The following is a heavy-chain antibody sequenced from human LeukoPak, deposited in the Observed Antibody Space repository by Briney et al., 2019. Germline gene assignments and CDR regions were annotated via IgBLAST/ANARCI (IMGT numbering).Heavy chain of an antibody. V-gene: IGHV1-2*02. Sequence: EASVKVSCKASGYTFTGYYLHWVRQAPGQGLEWVVWINPNNGGTNYAQTFQGRVTMTRDTSISTAYMELSRLRFDDTAVYYCARGGSRSSGAFDIWDQGTMVTVSS. CDR3: ARGGSRSSGAFDI. J-gene: IGHJ3*02. CDR2: INPNNGGT. D-gene: IGHD6-13*01. CDR1: GYTFTGYY.